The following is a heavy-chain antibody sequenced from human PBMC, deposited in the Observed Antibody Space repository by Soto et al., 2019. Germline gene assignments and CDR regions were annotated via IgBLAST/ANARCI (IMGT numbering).Heavy chain of an antibody. Sequence: GESLKISCKGSGYSSTSYWIGWVRQMPGKGLEWMGIIYPGDSDTRYSPSFQGQVTISADKSISTAYLQWSSLKASDTAMYYCARQARYCPTGVCHPAGAFDIWGQGTMVT. V-gene: IGHV5-51*01. CDR2: IYPGDSDT. D-gene: IGHD2-8*01. J-gene: IGHJ3*02. CDR3: ARQARYCPTGVCHPAGAFDI. CDR1: GYSSTSYW.